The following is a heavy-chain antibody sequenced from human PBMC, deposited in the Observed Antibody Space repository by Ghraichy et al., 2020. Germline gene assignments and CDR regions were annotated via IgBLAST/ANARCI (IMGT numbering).Heavy chain of an antibody. Sequence: GSLRLSCAASGFTFSSYSMNWVRQAPGKGLEWVSYISSSSSTIYYADSVKGRFTISRDNAKNSLYLQMNSLRAEDTAVYYCARVTIKSMDVWGQGTTVT. V-gene: IGHV3-48*01. J-gene: IGHJ6*02. CDR2: ISSSSSTI. D-gene: IGHD3-10*01. CDR1: GFTFSSYS. CDR3: ARVTIKSMDV.